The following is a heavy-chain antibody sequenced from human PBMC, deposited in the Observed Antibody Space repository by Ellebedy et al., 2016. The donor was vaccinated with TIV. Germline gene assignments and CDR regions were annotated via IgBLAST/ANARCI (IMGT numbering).Heavy chain of an antibody. V-gene: IGHV3-23*01. Sequence: PGGSLRLSCAASGFTFNNYAMSRVRQAPGKGLEWVSTISHTGSRTYYANSVEGRFIISRDNSKRTLYLQMNSLRVEDTAVYYCAKGRGGGSDSSAPRYYFDSWGLGTLVTVSS. CDR1: GFTFNNYA. D-gene: IGHD6-19*01. CDR2: ISHTGSRT. J-gene: IGHJ4*02. CDR3: AKGRGGGSDSSAPRYYFDS.